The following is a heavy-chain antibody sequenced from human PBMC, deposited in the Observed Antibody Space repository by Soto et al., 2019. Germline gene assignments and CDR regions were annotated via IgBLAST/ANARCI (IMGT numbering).Heavy chain of an antibody. CDR3: AIMPRSHYGMDV. CDR2: TYYRSKWYN. V-gene: IGHV6-1*01. CDR1: GDSVSTNSAA. J-gene: IGHJ6*02. Sequence: QVQVQQSGPGLVKPSQTLSLTCAISGDSVSTNSAAWNWIRQSPSRGLEWLGRTYYRSKWYNDYAVSVKSRISINPDTAKNQLSLHLNSVTPEDTAVYYCAIMPRSHYGMDVWGQGTTVTVSS. D-gene: IGHD1-20*01.